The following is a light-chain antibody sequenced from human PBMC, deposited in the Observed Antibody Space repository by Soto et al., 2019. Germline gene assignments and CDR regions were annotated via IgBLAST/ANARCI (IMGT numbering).Light chain of an antibody. J-gene: IGKJ4*01. CDR3: QQTYNNPLT. CDR2: GAS. CDR1: QSISVY. Sequence: DIHLTQSPSSLSTSVGDRFTVTCRASQSISVYLNWYQQKPGKAPKLLIFGASNLQSGVPSRFSGSGSGTHFTLTISSLQPEDSERYYCQQTYNNPLTFGGGTKVDIK. V-gene: IGKV1-39*01.